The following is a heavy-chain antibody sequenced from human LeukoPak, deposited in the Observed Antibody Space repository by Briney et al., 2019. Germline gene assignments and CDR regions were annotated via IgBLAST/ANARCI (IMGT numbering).Heavy chain of an antibody. CDR1: GFTFSSYW. Sequence: AGGSLRLSCAASGFTFSSYWMHWVRQDPGKGLVWVSRINSDGHSTKYADSVKGRFTISRDNGKNTLYLQMNSLRVEDTAVYYCARAGSGWYNSFDYWGQGTLVTVSS. J-gene: IGHJ4*02. V-gene: IGHV3-74*03. D-gene: IGHD6-19*01. CDR2: INSDGHST. CDR3: ARAGSGWYNSFDY.